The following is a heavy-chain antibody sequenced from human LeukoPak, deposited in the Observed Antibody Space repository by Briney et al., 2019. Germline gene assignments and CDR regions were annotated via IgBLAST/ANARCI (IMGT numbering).Heavy chain of an antibody. CDR1: GYSISSGYY. J-gene: IGHJ4*02. V-gene: IGHV4-38-2*01. Sequence: SETLSLTCAVSGYSISSGYYWGWIRQPPGKGLEWIGSIFRSGSTHYHPTLKSRVTISVDTSRNQFSLKLSSVTAADTAAYYCARHAYCSGGSCPDFWGQGTLVTVSS. D-gene: IGHD2-15*01. CDR3: ARHAYCSGGSCPDF. CDR2: IFRSGST.